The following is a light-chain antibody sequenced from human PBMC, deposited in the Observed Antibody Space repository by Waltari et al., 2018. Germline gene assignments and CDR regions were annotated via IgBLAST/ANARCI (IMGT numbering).Light chain of an antibody. V-gene: IGLV1-44*01. CDR2: TNN. J-gene: IGLJ2*01. CDR1: SSNIGNNT. CDR3: ATWDDRLKRPV. Sequence: QSVLTQAPSASGTPGQRVTIPCSGGSSNIGNNTGVWYQQLQGTAPKLLIYTNNNRPSGVPDRFSSSKSGTSASLAITGLQSDDEADYYCATWDDRLKRPVFGGGTKLTVL.